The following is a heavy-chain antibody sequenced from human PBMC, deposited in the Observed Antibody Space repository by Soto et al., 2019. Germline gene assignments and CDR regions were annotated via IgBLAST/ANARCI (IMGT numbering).Heavy chain of an antibody. CDR2: IYYSGST. J-gene: IGHJ3*02. CDR3: ARRLLWFGELSGYDAFDI. D-gene: IGHD3-10*01. Sequence: QVQLQESGPGLVKPSETLSLTCTVSGGSISSYYWSWIRQPPGKGLEWIGYIYYSGSTNYNPSLKNRVTISVDTSKNHFSLKLSSVTAADTAVYYCARRLLWFGELSGYDAFDIWGQGTMVTVSS. V-gene: IGHV4-59*01. CDR1: GGSISSYY.